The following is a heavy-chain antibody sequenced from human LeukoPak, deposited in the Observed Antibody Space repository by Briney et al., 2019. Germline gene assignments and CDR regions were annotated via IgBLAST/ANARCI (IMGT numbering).Heavy chain of an antibody. Sequence: SVKVSCKASGGTFSSYAISWVRQAPGQGLEWMGGIIPIFGTANYAQKFQGRVTITADESTSTAYMELGSLRSEDTAVYYCSISEPPLYYFDYWGQGTLVTVSS. D-gene: IGHD1-26*01. CDR2: IIPIFGTA. CDR3: SISEPPLYYFDY. J-gene: IGHJ4*02. CDR1: GGTFSSYA. V-gene: IGHV1-69*13.